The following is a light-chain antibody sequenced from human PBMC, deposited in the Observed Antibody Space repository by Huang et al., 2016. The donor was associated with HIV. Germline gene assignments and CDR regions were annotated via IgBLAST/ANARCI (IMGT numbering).Light chain of an antibody. V-gene: IGKV3-15*01. CDR1: QSVSGN. CDR2: GAS. J-gene: IGKJ1*01. CDR3: QQYNNWPRT. Sequence: EIVMTQSPATLSVSPGERATLSCRASQSVSGNLAWYQQKPGQAPRLLIDGASTRATEIPARFSGSGSGTEFTLTISSRQSEDFAVYYCQQYNNWPRTFGQGTKVEIK.